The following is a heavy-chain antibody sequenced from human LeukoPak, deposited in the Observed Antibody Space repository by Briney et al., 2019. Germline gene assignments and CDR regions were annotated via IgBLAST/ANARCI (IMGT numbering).Heavy chain of an antibody. Sequence: PGGSLRLSCAASGFTFSSYSMNWVRQAPGKGLEWVSSISSSSSYIYYADSVKGRFTISRDNAKNSLYLQMNSLRAEDTAVYYCASEGQTMVRGGVYYYMDVWGKGTTVTVSS. D-gene: IGHD3-10*01. CDR1: GFTFSSYS. J-gene: IGHJ6*03. CDR2: ISSSSSYI. CDR3: ASEGQTMVRGGVYYYMDV. V-gene: IGHV3-21*01.